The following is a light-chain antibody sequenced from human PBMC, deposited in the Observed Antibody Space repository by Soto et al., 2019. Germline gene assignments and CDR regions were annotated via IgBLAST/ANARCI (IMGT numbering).Light chain of an antibody. CDR1: QTISRN. Sequence: DIQMTQSPSSLSASVGDRVSITCRASQTISRNLNWYQEKPGKAPKLLIYAASSLQSGVPSRFSGSGSGTDFTLTISSLQPEDFATYYCQQSYTTPLTFGPGTRVEIK. V-gene: IGKV1-39*01. CDR2: AAS. J-gene: IGKJ3*01. CDR3: QQSYTTPLT.